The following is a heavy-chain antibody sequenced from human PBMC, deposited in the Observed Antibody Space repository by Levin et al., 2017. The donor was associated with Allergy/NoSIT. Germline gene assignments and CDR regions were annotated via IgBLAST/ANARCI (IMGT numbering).Heavy chain of an antibody. D-gene: IGHD3-22*01. Sequence: LSLTCAASGFTFSSYSMNWVRQAPGKGLEWVSYISSSSSTIYYADSVKGRFTISRDNAKNSLYLQMNSLRAEDTAVYYCARDRDSSVAFDIWGQGTMVTVSS. CDR3: ARDRDSSVAFDI. V-gene: IGHV3-48*01. CDR1: GFTFSSYS. J-gene: IGHJ3*02. CDR2: ISSSSSTI.